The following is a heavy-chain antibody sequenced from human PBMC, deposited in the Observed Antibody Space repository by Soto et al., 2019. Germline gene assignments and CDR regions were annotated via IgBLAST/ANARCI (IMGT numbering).Heavy chain of an antibody. CDR3: ARDSNQPESFLFDY. CDR2: IYYSGST. J-gene: IGHJ4*02. V-gene: IGHV4-59*01. CDR1: GGSISSYY. D-gene: IGHD2-2*01. Sequence: NPSETLSLTCTVSGGSISSYYWSWIRQPPGKGLEWIGYIYYSGSTNYNPSLKSRVTISVDTSKNQFSLKLSSVTAADTAVYYCARDSNQPESFLFDYWGQGTLVTVSS.